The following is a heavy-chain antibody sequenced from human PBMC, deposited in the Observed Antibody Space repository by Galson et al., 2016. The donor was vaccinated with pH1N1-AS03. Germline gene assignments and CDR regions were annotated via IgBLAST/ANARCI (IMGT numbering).Heavy chain of an antibody. Sequence: SETLSLTCTVSGASISGFYWSWIRQPAGKGLEWLGRIYASGSRNYNPSLKGRITMSVDTSKNQFSLKLSSVTAADTAVYYCARGHCSTISCQWGFDHWGQGTLVTVSS. J-gene: IGHJ4*02. CDR3: ARGHCSTISCQWGFDH. D-gene: IGHD2-2*01. CDR2: IYASGSR. V-gene: IGHV4-4*07. CDR1: GASISGFY.